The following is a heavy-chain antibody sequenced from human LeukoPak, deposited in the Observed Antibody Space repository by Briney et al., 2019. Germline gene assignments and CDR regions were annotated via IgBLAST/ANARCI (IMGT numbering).Heavy chain of an antibody. V-gene: IGHV1-18*04. CDR3: ARGIAARPRWDY. J-gene: IGHJ4*02. CDR1: GYTFTGYY. D-gene: IGHD6-6*01. Sequence: ASVKVSCKASGYTFTGYYMHWVRQAAGQGLEWMGWISAYNGKTNYAQKLQGRVTMTTDTSTSTVYMELSSLRSEDTAVYYCARGIAARPRWDYWGQGTLVTVSS. CDR2: ISAYNGKT.